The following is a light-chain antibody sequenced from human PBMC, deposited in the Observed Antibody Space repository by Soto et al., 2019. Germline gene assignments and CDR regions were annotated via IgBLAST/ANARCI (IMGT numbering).Light chain of an antibody. Sequence: QSALTQPASVSGSPGQSITISCTGTSSDIGGYNYVSWYQQHPGKAPKLMIYGVTNRPSGVSNRFSGSKSGNTASLTISGLQAEDEADYYCSSHTSSATLYVFGTGTKVTLL. CDR2: GVT. J-gene: IGLJ1*01. CDR1: SSDIGGYNY. CDR3: SSHTSSATLYV. V-gene: IGLV2-14*01.